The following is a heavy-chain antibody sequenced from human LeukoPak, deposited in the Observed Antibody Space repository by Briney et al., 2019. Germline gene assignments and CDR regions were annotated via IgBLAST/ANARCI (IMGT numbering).Heavy chain of an antibody. CDR2: IYTSGGT. D-gene: IGHD4-17*01. J-gene: IGHJ2*01. Sequence: SQTLSLTCTVSGGSISSGSYYWSWIRQPAGKGLEWIGRIYTSGGTNYNPSLKSRVTISVDTSKNQFSLKLSSVTAADTAVYYCARDSRYGDYWYFDLWGRGTLVTVSS. CDR3: ARDSRYGDYWYFDL. CDR1: GGSISSGSYY. V-gene: IGHV4-61*02.